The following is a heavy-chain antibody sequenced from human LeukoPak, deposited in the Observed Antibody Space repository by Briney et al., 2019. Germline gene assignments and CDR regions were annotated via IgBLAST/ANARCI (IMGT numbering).Heavy chain of an antibody. D-gene: IGHD2-2*01. CDR3: THGSMYQLDY. CDR2: IIGGAGGT. V-gene: IGHV3-23*01. CDR1: GFSFSSHG. Sequence: GGSLRLSCAASGFSFSSHGMSWVRQAPGKGLEWVSGIIGGAGGTYYADSVKGRFTISRDNSKNTLYLQMNSLRAEDTAVYYCTHGSMYQLDYWGQGTLVAVSS. J-gene: IGHJ4*02.